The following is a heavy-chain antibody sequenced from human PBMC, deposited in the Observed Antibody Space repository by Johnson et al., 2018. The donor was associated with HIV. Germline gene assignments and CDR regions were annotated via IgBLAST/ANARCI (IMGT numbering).Heavy chain of an antibody. CDR2: IRYDGSNN. CDR3: ARAGIAARPPTRPPDAFDV. V-gene: IGHV3-30*02. J-gene: IGHJ3*01. CDR1: GFTFSSYW. D-gene: IGHD6-6*01. Sequence: QVQRVESGGGLIQPGGSLRLSCAASGFTFSSYWMSWVRQAPGKGLAWVAFIRYDGSNNYYADSVMGRLPISRNNSKNTLYLQMNSLSDEDTAVYYCARAGIAARPPTRPPDAFDVWGHGTLVTVSS.